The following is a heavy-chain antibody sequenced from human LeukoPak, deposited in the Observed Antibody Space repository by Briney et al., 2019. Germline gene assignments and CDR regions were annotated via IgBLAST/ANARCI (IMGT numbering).Heavy chain of an antibody. V-gene: IGHV4-61*02. CDR1: GGSISSSSYY. J-gene: IGHJ4*02. D-gene: IGHD1-7*01. Sequence: SETLSLTCTVSGGSISSSSYYWSWIRQPAGKGLEWIGRIYTSGRTNYNPSLRSRVTMSVDTSKNQFSLKLRSVTAADTAVYYCARDKDWNFDWGQGTLVTVSS. CDR3: ARDKDWNFD. CDR2: IYTSGRT.